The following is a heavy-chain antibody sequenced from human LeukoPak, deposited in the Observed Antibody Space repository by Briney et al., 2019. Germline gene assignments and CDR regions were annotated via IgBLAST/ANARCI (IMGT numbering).Heavy chain of an antibody. CDR2: ISSSSSTI. CDR3: ARDRTAATRSWDAFDI. V-gene: IGHV3-48*01. J-gene: IGHJ3*02. Sequence: GGSLRLSCAASGFTFSSYSMNWVRQAPGKGLEWVSYISSSSSTIYYADSVKGLFTISRDNAKNALYLQMNSLRAEDTAVYYCARDRTAATRSWDAFDIWGQGTMVTVSS. CDR1: GFTFSSYS. D-gene: IGHD2-15*01.